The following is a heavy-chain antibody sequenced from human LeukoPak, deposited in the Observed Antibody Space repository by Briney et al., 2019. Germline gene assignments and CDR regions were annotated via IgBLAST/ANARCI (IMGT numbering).Heavy chain of an antibody. V-gene: IGHV3-7*01. J-gene: IGHJ5*02. CDR3: AGGEYCTSTSCYLLDSGNWFDP. CDR1: GFTFSNAW. D-gene: IGHD2-2*01. Sequence: GGSLRLSCAASGFTFSNAWMSWVRQAPGKGLEWVANIKQDGSEKYYVDSVKGRFTISRDNAENSLFLQMNSLRAEDTAVYYCAGGEYCTSTSCYLLDSGNWFDPWGQGTLVTVSS. CDR2: IKQDGSEK.